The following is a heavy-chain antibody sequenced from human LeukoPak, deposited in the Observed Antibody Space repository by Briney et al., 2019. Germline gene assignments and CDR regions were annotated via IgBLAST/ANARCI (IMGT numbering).Heavy chain of an antibody. V-gene: IGHV3-33*08. Sequence: PGGSLRLSCAASGFTFSSYSMNWVRQAPGKGLEWVAVIWYDGSNKYYADSVKGRFTISRDNTKNTVFLQMNTLRVEDTAVYYCAASQYFEFWSGRDYWGQGTLVSVSS. CDR2: IWYDGSNK. CDR3: AASQYFEFWSGRDY. D-gene: IGHD3-3*01. CDR1: GFTFSSYS. J-gene: IGHJ4*02.